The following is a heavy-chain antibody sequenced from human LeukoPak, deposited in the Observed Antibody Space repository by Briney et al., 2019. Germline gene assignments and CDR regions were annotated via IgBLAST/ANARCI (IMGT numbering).Heavy chain of an antibody. V-gene: IGHV1-69*06. Sequence: ASVKVSCKASGGTFSSYAISWVRQAPGQGLEWMGGIIPIFGTANYAQKFQGRVTITADKSTSTAYMELSSLRSEDTAVYYCATADSGSYFYFDYWGQGTLVTVSS. CDR3: ATADSGSYFYFDY. CDR2: IIPIFGTA. CDR1: GGTFSSYA. D-gene: IGHD1-26*01. J-gene: IGHJ4*02.